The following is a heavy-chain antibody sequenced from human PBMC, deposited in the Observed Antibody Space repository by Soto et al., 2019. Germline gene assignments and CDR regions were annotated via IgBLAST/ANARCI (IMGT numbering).Heavy chain of an antibody. V-gene: IGHV4-39*01. CDR1: GGSISSSSYY. D-gene: IGHD4-17*01. Sequence: QLQLQESGPGLVKPSETLSLTCTVSGGSISSSSYYWGWIRQPPGKGLEWIGSIYYSGSTYYNPSLKSRVTISVDTSKNQFPLKLSSVTAADTAVYYCASPLRPHDYGDAFDIWGQGTMVTVSS. CDR3: ASPLRPHDYGDAFDI. J-gene: IGHJ3*02. CDR2: IYYSGST.